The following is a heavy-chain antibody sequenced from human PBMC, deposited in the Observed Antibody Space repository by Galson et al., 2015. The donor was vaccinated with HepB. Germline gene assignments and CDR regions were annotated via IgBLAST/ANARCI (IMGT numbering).Heavy chain of an antibody. Sequence: SLRLSCAASGFTSSNYAMGWVRQAPGKGLEWVSHISGTGSSTYYADSVKGRFTISRDNSKNTLSLQMNSLRADDTALYYCARDGYNFIPFDSWGQGTLVTVSS. CDR2: ISGTGSST. D-gene: IGHD5-24*01. CDR3: ARDGYNFIPFDS. CDR1: GFTSSNYA. J-gene: IGHJ5*01. V-gene: IGHV3-23*01.